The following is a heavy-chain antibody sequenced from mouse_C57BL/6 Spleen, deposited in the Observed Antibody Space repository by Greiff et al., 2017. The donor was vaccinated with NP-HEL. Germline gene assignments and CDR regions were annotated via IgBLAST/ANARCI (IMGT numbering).Heavy chain of an antibody. CDR2: IDPSDSYT. CDR1: GYTFTSYW. D-gene: IGHD4-1*01. CDR3: AREAGTGGGFDY. Sequence: QVQLQQSGAELVKPGASVKLSCKASGYTFTSYWMQWVKQRPGQGLEWIGEIDPSDSYTNYNQKFKGKATLTVDTSSSTAYMQLSSLTSEDSAVYYCAREAGTGGGFDYWGQGTTLTVSS. J-gene: IGHJ2*01. V-gene: IGHV1-50*01.